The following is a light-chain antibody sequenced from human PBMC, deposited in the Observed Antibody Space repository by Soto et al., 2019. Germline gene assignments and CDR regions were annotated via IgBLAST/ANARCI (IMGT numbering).Light chain of an antibody. CDR3: SSYSSSTTHVV. J-gene: IGLJ2*01. Sequence: QSALTQPASVSGSPGRSVTISCTGTSSVVGDFNYVSWYQHLPGRAPKLIIYDVTNRPSGISYRFSASKSGRTASLTISGLQAEDEADYYCSSYSSSTTHVVFGGGTKLTVL. CDR1: SSVVGDFNY. V-gene: IGLV2-14*03. CDR2: DVT.